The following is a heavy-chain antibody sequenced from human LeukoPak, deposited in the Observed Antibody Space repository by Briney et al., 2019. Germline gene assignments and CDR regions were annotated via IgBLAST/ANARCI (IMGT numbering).Heavy chain of an antibody. Sequence: GGSLRLSCAASGFTLSSYAMHWVRQAPGKGLEWVAVISYDGSNKYYADSVKGRFTISRDNSKHTLYLQMTSLRAEDTAVYYCARVGANYGDYRGGLDYWGQGTLVTVSS. CDR2: ISYDGSNK. J-gene: IGHJ4*02. V-gene: IGHV3-30*04. CDR1: GFTLSSYA. CDR3: ARVGANYGDYRGGLDY. D-gene: IGHD4-17*01.